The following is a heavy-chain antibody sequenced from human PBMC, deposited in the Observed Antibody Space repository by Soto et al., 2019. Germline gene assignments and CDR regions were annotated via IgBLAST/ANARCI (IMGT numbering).Heavy chain of an antibody. D-gene: IGHD3-22*01. CDR3: VRRAPDSSGYYPYFDY. CDR1: GGTFSSYA. V-gene: IGHV1-69*13. CDR2: IIPIFGTA. Sequence: SVKVSCKASGGTFSSYAISWVRQAPGQGLEWMGGIIPIFGTANYAQKFQGRVTITADESTSTAYMELSSLRSEDTAVYYCVRRAPDSSGYYPYFDYWGQGTQVTVSS. J-gene: IGHJ4*02.